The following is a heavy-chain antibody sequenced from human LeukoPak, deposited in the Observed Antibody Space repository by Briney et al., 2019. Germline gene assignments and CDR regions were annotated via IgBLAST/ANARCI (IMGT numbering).Heavy chain of an antibody. J-gene: IGHJ4*02. CDR3: TRDRGAYNLYDY. D-gene: IGHD1-1*01. V-gene: IGHV3-49*03. CDR1: GFTFGDYA. CDR2: IRSKAYGETA. Sequence: GGSLRLSSTASGFTFGDYAMSWIRQAPGKGLEWVGFIRSKAYGETADYAASVKGRFTISRDDSKAIAYLQMNSLKTEDTAVYHCTRDRGAYNLYDYWGQGTLVTVSS.